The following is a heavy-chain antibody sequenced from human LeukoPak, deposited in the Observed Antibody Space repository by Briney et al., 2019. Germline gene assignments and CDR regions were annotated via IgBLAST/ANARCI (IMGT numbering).Heavy chain of an antibody. CDR2: IFPSGST. CDR3: ARGKDTNALLFPY. D-gene: IGHD2-2*01. V-gene: IGHV4-4*02. J-gene: IGHJ4*02. CDR1: GASISSSNW. Sequence: SETLSLTCAVSGASISSSNWWSWVRQPPGKGLEWIGEIFPSGSTNYNPSLKSRVTISIDKSENQFSLNLNSVTAADTAVYYCARGKDTNALLFPYWGQGTLVTVSS.